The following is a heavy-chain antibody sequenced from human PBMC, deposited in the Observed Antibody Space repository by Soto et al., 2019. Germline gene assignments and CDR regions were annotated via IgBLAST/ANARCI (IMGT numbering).Heavy chain of an antibody. J-gene: IGHJ6*02. CDR1: GGSISRYY. V-gene: IGHV4-59*08. D-gene: IGHD3-10*02. CDR2: ISYSGST. Sequence: QVQLQESGPGLVKPSETLSLTCSVSGGSISRYYWSWIRQPPGKELEWIGYISYSGSTKYNPSLKGRVTISVNTSKNQFSLNLNSVTAADTAVYYCARQLIMGEGSTKFYYGMDVWGQGTTVTVSS. CDR3: ARQLIMGEGSTKFYYGMDV.